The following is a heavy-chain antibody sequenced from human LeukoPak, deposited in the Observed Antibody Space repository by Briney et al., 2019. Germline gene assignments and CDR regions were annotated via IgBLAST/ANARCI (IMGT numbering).Heavy chain of an antibody. CDR3: AREDRFDP. CDR1: GFTFSSYW. CDR2: IYSGGST. J-gene: IGHJ5*02. V-gene: IGHV3-53*01. Sequence: GGSLRLSCAASGFTFSSYWMSWVRQAPGKGLEWVSVIYSGGSTYYADSVKRRFPISRDNSKNTLYLQMNSLRAEDTAVYYCAREDRFDPWGQGTLVTVSS. D-gene: IGHD2-15*01.